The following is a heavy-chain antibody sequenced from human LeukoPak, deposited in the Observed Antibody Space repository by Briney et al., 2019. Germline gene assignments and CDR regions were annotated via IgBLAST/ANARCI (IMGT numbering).Heavy chain of an antibody. V-gene: IGHV4-39*07. CDR3: ARDVVAAAGTWDY. J-gene: IGHJ4*02. CDR2: IYYSGST. CDR1: GGSIRSSSYY. D-gene: IGHD6-13*01. Sequence: SETLSLTCTVSGGSIRSSSYYWDWIRQPPGKGLEWIGSIYYSGSTYYNSSLKSRVTMSVDTSKNQFSLKLSSVTAADTAVYYCARDVVAAAGTWDYWGQGTLVTVSS.